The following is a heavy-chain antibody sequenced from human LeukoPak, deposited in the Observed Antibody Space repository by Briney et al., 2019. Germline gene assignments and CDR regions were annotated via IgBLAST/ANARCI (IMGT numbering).Heavy chain of an antibody. CDR2: ISGSGGST. D-gene: IGHD3-22*01. J-gene: IGHJ5*02. CDR1: GFTFNNYA. CDR3: AKIFHTDGYYLGEHLFDA. Sequence: GGSLRLSCAASGFTFNNYAMSWVRQAPGKGPEWLSAISGSGGSTTDADSVKGRFTTSRDNSKSTLYLQMNSLRAEDTAIYYCAKIFHTDGYYLGEHLFDAWGRGTLVTVSS. V-gene: IGHV3-23*01.